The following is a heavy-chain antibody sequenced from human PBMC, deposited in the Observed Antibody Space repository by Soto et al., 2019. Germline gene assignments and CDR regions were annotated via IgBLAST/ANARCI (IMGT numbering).Heavy chain of an antibody. CDR2: IIPIFGTA. J-gene: IGHJ5*02. CDR3: XXXXXTRRIVGAFRHGVXDP. V-gene: IGHV1-69*06. D-gene: IGHD1-26*01. CDR1: GGTFSSYA. Sequence: QVQLVQSGAEVKKPGSSVKVSCKASGGTFSSYAISWVRQAPGQGLEWMGWIIPIFGTANYAQKFQGRVTITAEKSTSTAYMELSSLRSEDTAVYYXXXXXXTRRIVGAFRHGVXDPWGQG.